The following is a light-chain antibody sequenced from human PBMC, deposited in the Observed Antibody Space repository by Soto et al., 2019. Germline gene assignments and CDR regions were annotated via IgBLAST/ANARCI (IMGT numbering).Light chain of an antibody. CDR3: LQDYNYPWT. Sequence: LSASVGDRVTITCRASQGIRNDLGWYQQKPGKAPKLLIYAASSLQSGVPSRFSGSGSGTDFDLTISSLQPEDFATYYCLQDYNYPWTFGQGTKVEIK. CDR2: AAS. V-gene: IGKV1-6*01. J-gene: IGKJ1*01. CDR1: QGIRND.